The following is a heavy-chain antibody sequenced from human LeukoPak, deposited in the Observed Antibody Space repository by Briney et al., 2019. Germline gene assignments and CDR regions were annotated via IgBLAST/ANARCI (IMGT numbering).Heavy chain of an antibody. V-gene: IGHV3-7*01. CDR1: GFTFSSYA. D-gene: IGHD3-16*01. Sequence: GGSLRLSCAASGFTFSSYAMSWVRQAPGKGVEGVANIKQDGSEKYYVDSVKGRFTISIDNAKNSLYLQMNSLRAEDTAVYYCARDLEAYDSYYFDYWGQGTLVTVSS. CDR2: IKQDGSEK. CDR3: ARDLEAYDSYYFDY. J-gene: IGHJ4*02.